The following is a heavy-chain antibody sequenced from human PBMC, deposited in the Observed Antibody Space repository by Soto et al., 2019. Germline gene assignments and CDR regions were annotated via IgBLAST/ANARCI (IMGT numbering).Heavy chain of an antibody. J-gene: IGHJ4*02. CDR3: ARSMTTVTTNDY. CDR1: GGSISSGGYS. D-gene: IGHD4-17*01. CDR2: IYHSGST. Sequence: QLRLQESGSGLVKPSQTLSLTCAVSGGSISSGGYSWSWIRQPPGKGLEWIGYIYHSGSTYYNPSLKSRVTISVDRPKNQFSLKLSSVTAADTAVYYCARSMTTVTTNDYWGQGSLVTVSS. V-gene: IGHV4-30-2*01.